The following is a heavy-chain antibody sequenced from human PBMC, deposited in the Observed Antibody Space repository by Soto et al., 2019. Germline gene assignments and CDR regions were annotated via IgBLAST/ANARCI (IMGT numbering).Heavy chain of an antibody. Sequence: GGSLRLSCAASGFTFSSYAMHWVRQAPGKGLEWVAVISYDGSNKYYADSVKGRFTISRDNSKNTLYLQVNSLRAEDTAVYYCARGGYYDSSGPGGQGTLVTVSS. CDR2: ISYDGSNK. J-gene: IGHJ4*02. CDR1: GFTFSSYA. D-gene: IGHD3-22*01. CDR3: ARGGYYDSSGP. V-gene: IGHV3-30-3*01.